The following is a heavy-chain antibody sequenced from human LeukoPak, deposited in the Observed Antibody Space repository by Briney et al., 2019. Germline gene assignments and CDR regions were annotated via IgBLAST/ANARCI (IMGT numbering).Heavy chain of an antibody. CDR3: ARHAVGIGVNH. D-gene: IGHD2-21*01. CDR1: GFTFSSFW. J-gene: IGHJ5*02. CDR2: INSDGSST. Sequence: PGGSLRLSCAASGFTFSSFWMHWVRQAPGKGLVWVSRINSDGSSTNYADSVKGRFTISRDNAKNTLYLQMSSLRAEDTAVYYCARHAVGIGVNHWGQGTLVTVSS. V-gene: IGHV3-74*01.